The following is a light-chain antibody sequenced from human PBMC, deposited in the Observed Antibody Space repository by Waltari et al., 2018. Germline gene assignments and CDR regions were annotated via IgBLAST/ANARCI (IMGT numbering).Light chain of an antibody. CDR3: SSYTTNSTYV. Sequence: QSALTQPASVSGSPGQSITISCTGSSSDVGAYKYVSWCQQHPGKAPKLLIYDVIERPSGVSNRFSASKSGNTASLTISGLQAEDEADYYCSSYTTNSTYVFGTGTKVTVL. CDR2: DVI. V-gene: IGLV2-14*03. J-gene: IGLJ1*01. CDR1: SSDVGAYKY.